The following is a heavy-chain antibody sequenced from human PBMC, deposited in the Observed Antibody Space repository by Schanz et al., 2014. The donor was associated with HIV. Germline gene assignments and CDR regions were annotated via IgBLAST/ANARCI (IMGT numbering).Heavy chain of an antibody. CDR1: GYTFSDYY. Sequence: QVQLVQSGAEVKMPGASVKVSCKSSGYTFSDYYMHWVRQAPGQGLEWMGWINTRTGDTIYAERLQGRVTLTRDTSINTAYMTLSRLGADDTAVYYCARGARYGMDVWGQGTTVTVSS. CDR3: ARGARYGMDV. V-gene: IGHV1-2*02. J-gene: IGHJ6*02. CDR2: INTRTGDT.